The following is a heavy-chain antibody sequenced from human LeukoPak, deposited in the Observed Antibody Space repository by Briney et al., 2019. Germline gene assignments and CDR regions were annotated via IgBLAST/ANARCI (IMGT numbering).Heavy chain of an antibody. J-gene: IGHJ4*02. D-gene: IGHD2-8*01. CDR2: ISGSGGST. V-gene: IGHV3-23*01. CDR1: GFTFSSYA. CDR3: ARFHYCTNGVCDAY. Sequence: PGGSLRLSCAAPGFTFSSYAMSWVRQAPGKGLEWVSAISGSGGSTYYADSVKGRFTISRDNSKNTLYLQMNSLRAEDTAVYYCARFHYCTNGVCDAYWGQGTLVTVSS.